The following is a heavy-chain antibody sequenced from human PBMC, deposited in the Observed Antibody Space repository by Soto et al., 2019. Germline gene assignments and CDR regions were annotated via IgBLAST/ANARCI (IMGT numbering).Heavy chain of an antibody. CDR1: GFTFSMYW. CDR2: ISDDGSRA. J-gene: IGHJ4*02. D-gene: IGHD3-10*01. V-gene: IGHV3-74*01. Sequence: PGGSLRLSCTASGFTFSMYWMHWVRQVPGKGPEWVSRISDDGSRADYADSVKGRFTISRDNAKNTLYLEMHVLRADDTAVYYCTRGPRPSSVGTGAFWGPGTPVTVSS. CDR3: TRGPRPSSVGTGAF.